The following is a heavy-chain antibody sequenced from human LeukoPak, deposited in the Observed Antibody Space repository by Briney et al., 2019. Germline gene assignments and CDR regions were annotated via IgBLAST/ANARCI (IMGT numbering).Heavy chain of an antibody. J-gene: IGHJ5*02. D-gene: IGHD3-3*01. CDR2: IYTSGST. CDR1: GGSISSGSYY. V-gene: IGHV4-61*02. Sequence: SETLSLTCTVSGGSISSGSYYWSWIRQPAGKGLEWIGRIYTSGSTNYNPSLKSRVTISVDTSKNQFSLKLSSVTAADTAVYYCARGGGYDFWSGYYNWFDPWGQGTLVTVSS. CDR3: ARGGGYDFWSGYYNWFDP.